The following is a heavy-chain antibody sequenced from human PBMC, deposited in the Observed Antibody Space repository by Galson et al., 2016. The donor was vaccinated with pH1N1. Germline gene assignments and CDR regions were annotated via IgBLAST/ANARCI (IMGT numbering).Heavy chain of an antibody. Sequence: QSGAEVKKPGESLKISCKGSGSSFTSYWIGWVRQMPGKGLEWTGIIFPGDSDTRYSPSFQGQVTISADKSTSTAYLQWNSLRASDTAMYYCARSPADPGYSYYDMDGWGKGTTVSVSS. CDR3: ARSPADPGYSYYDMDG. CDR1: GSSFTSYW. CDR2: IFPGDSDT. D-gene: IGHD2-21*01. V-gene: IGHV5-51*03. J-gene: IGHJ6*03.